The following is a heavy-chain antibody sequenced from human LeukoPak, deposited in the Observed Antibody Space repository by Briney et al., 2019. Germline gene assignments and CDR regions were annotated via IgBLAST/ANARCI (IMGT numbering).Heavy chain of an antibody. CDR3: ARESPGYSSGWYDY. CDR2: IKEDGSEK. CDR1: GFTFSDYY. Sequence: PGGSLRLSCAASGFTFSDYYMSWIRQAPGKGLEWVANIKEDGSEKYYVDSVKGRFTISRDNAKNSLSLQMNSLRAEDTAVYYCARESPGYSSGWYDYWGQGTLVTVSS. J-gene: IGHJ4*02. V-gene: IGHV3-7*01. D-gene: IGHD6-19*01.